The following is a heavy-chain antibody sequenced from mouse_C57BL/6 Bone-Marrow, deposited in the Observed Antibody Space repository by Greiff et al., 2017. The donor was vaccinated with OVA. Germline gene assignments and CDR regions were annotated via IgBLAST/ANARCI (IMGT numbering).Heavy chain of an antibody. J-gene: IGHJ2*01. CDR1: GFTFSSYA. V-gene: IGHV5-4*01. CDR3: ARDRLRRREFDY. D-gene: IGHD2-4*01. CDR2: ISDGGSYT. Sequence: EVNLVESGGGLVKPGGSLKLSCAASGFTFSSYAMSWVRQTPEKRLEWVATISDGGSYTYYPDNVKGRFTISRDNAKNNLYLQMSHLKSEDTAMYYCARDRLRRREFDYWGQGTTLTVSS.